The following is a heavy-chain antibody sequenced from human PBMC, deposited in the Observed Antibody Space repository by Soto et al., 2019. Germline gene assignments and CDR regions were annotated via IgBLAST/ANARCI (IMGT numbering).Heavy chain of an antibody. D-gene: IGHD1-7*01. CDR2: INPNNGNT. CDR3: ARTSSGTRGGFDP. Sequence: QVQLVQSGAEVKKSGASVKVSCKASGYTFTSYDINWVRQATGPGLEWMGWINPNNGNTGYAQKVQGRVTVTRDTSISTVFMELSSLSSKDTAVDFCARTSSGTRGGFDPWGQGTRVTVSS. CDR1: GYTFTSYD. V-gene: IGHV1-8*01. J-gene: IGHJ5*02.